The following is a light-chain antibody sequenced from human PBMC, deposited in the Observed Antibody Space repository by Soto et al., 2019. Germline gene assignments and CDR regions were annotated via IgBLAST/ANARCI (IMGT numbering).Light chain of an antibody. Sequence: EVVLTQSSGTLSLSPGERATLSCRASQSVSNNYFAWYQQKPGQAPRLLIFGSSDRATGIPDRFSGSGSGTDFTLTISRLEPEEFAVYYCQQYGSSPPYTFGQGTKLEIK. CDR2: GSS. CDR1: QSVSNNY. CDR3: QQYGSSPPYT. V-gene: IGKV3-20*01. J-gene: IGKJ2*01.